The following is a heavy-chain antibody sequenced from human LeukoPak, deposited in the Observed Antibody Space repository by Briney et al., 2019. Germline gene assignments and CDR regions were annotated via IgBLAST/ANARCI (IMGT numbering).Heavy chain of an antibody. V-gene: IGHV1-2*02. CDR1: GYTFTGYY. Sequence: RASVKVSCKASGYTFTGYYMHWVRQAPGQGLEWMGWINPNSGGTNYAQKFQGRVTMTRNTSISTAYMELSRLRSDDTAVYYCARDIVVVPAANWFDPWGQGTLVTVSS. J-gene: IGHJ5*02. CDR2: INPNSGGT. CDR3: ARDIVVVPAANWFDP. D-gene: IGHD2-2*01.